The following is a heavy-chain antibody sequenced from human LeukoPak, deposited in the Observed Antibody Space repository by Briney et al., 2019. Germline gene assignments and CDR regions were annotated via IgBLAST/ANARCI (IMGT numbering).Heavy chain of an antibody. Sequence: PSETLSLTCTVSGYSISSGYYWGWIRQPPGKGLEWIGSTYHSGSTYYTPSLKSRVTISVDTSKNQFSLKLSSVTAADTAVYYCAEGGRYYENWFDPWGQGTLVTVSS. V-gene: IGHV4-38-2*02. CDR1: GYSISSGYY. D-gene: IGHD3-22*01. CDR2: TYHSGST. CDR3: AEGGRYYENWFDP. J-gene: IGHJ5*02.